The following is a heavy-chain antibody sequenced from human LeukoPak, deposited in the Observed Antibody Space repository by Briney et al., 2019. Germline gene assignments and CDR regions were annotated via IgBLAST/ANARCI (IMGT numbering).Heavy chain of an antibody. J-gene: IGHJ4*02. CDR3: AREACSGGSCYSVDY. CDR2: IYTSGST. Sequence: SETLSLTCTVSGGSISSGSYYWSWIRQPAGKGLEWIGRIYTSGSTNYNPSLKSRVTISVDTSKNQFSLKLSSVTAADTAVYYCAREACSGGSCYSVDYWGQGTLVTVSS. CDR1: GGSISSGSYY. V-gene: IGHV4-61*02. D-gene: IGHD2-15*01.